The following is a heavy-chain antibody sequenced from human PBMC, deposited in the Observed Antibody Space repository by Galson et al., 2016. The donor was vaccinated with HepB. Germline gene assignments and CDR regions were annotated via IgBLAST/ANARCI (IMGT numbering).Heavy chain of an antibody. J-gene: IGHJ6*01. Sequence: ETLSLTCTVSGGSISSSTYYWVWIRQPPGKGLEWIGSIYYSGTTYYNPSLKSRVTISVDTSKNQFSLRLSSVTAADTAVYYCANPVPTRGYYYDSDVWGQGTTVTVSS. CDR2: IYYSGTT. D-gene: IGHD4-17*01. V-gene: IGHV4-39*01. CDR1: GGSISSSTYY. CDR3: ANPVPTRGYYYDSDV.